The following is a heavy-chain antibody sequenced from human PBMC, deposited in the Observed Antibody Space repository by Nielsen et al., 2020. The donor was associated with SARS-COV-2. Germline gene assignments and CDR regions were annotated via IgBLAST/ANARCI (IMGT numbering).Heavy chain of an antibody. CDR2: ISYDGSNK. J-gene: IGHJ6*03. V-gene: IGHV3-30-3*01. D-gene: IGHD3-22*01. CDR1: GFTFSSYA. CDR3: ARCSGYYPHYYYYMDV. Sequence: GESLKISCAASGFTFSSYAMHWVRQAPGKGLEWVAVISYDGSNKYYADSVKGRFTISRDNSKNTLYLQMNSLRAEDTAVYYCARCSGYYPHYYYYMDVWGNGTTVTVSS.